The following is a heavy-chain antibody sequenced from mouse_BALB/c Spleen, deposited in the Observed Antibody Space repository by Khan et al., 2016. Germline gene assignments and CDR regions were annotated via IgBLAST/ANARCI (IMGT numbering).Heavy chain of an antibody. CDR3: AREMEGYDDAMDY. D-gene: IGHD2-2*01. Sequence: EVELVESGGGLVQPGGSLRLSCATSGFTFTDYYMRWVRQPPGKALEWLGFIRNKAHGYTTENSASVKGRFTISRDHSQSILYLQLNTLRAEDSATYDGAREMEGYDDAMDYLGQGTSVTVSS. CDR1: GFTFTDYY. CDR2: IRNKAHGYTT. J-gene: IGHJ4*01. V-gene: IGHV7-3*02.